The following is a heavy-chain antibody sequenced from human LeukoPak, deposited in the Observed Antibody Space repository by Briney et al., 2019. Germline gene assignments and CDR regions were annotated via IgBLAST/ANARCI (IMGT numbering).Heavy chain of an antibody. V-gene: IGHV3-30-3*01. Sequence: PGGSLRLSCAASGFTFSSYAMHWVRQAPGKGLEWVAVISYDGSNKYYADSVKGRFTISRDNSKNTLYLQMNSLRAEDTAVYYCARPYGDLDAFDIWGQGTMVTVSS. CDR2: ISYDGSNK. J-gene: IGHJ3*02. CDR1: GFTFSSYA. CDR3: ARPYGDLDAFDI. D-gene: IGHD4-17*01.